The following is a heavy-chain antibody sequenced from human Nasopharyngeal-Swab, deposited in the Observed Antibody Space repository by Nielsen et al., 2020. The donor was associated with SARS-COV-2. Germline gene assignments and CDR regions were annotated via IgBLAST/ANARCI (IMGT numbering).Heavy chain of an antibody. J-gene: IGHJ4*02. CDR2: IHKDGKTT. Sequence: GESLKISCAASGFTFSTYWMHWVRQVPGKGLVWVSRIHKDGKTTTYADSVKGRFTISRDNAKSTLYLQMNSLRAEDTAVYYCAKDRGIVVVIGFDYWGQGTLVTVSS. V-gene: IGHV3-74*01. CDR1: GFTFSTYW. CDR3: AKDRGIVVVIGFDY. D-gene: IGHD3-22*01.